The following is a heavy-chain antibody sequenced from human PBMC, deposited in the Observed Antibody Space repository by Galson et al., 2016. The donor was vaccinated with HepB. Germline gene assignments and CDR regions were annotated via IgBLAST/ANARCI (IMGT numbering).Heavy chain of an antibody. CDR1: GYTFTKYG. D-gene: IGHD6-6*01. Sequence: SVKVSCKASGYTFTKYGIPWVRQAPGQGLEWMGWISGYNGKTNYAQKFQRRVTMTTDTSTSTVYMELRSLRDGDTAIYYCARASGGSRGRSSFYSDDWGQGTLVTVSS. V-gene: IGHV1-18*01. CDR3: ARASGGSRGRSSFYSDD. CDR2: ISGYNGKT. J-gene: IGHJ4*02.